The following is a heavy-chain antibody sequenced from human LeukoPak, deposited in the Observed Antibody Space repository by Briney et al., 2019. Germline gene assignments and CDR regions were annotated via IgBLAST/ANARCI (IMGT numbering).Heavy chain of an antibody. D-gene: IGHD1-26*01. V-gene: IGHV3-21*01. Sequence: KTGGSLRLSCAASGFTFSSYSMYWVRQAPGKGLEWVSSISGSSNYMNYADSLKGRFTISRDNAKNSLYLQMNSLRAEDTAVYYCVRDLRSGSYWGRGTLVTVSS. J-gene: IGHJ4*02. CDR1: GFTFSSYS. CDR3: VRDLRSGSY. CDR2: ISGSSNYM.